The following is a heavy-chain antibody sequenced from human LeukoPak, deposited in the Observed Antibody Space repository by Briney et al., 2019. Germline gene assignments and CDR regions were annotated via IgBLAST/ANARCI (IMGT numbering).Heavy chain of an antibody. CDR2: IMSNPAGGTT. D-gene: IGHD3-3*01. CDR3: TTLAYDVHY. CDR1: GFIFHNAH. J-gene: IGHJ4*02. Sequence: GGSLRLSCGASGFIFHNAHMTWVRQAPGKGLEWVGRIMSNPAGGTTDYGAAVKGRFIISRDDSRNLLYLHLTDVRADDTAVYYCTTLAYDVHYWGRGTLVTVSS. V-gene: IGHV3-15*01.